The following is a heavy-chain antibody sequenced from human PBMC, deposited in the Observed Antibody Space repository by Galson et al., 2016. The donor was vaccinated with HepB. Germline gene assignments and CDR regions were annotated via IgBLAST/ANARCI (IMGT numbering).Heavy chain of an antibody. Sequence: SLRLSCAASGFTFSSYGMHWVRQAPGKGLEWVAVISFDGHNEKYADSVKGRVAISRDNSKNPVYLQMNSLRADDTELYYCVKESGSGSFDYWGQGTLVTVSS. V-gene: IGHV3-30*18. J-gene: IGHJ4*02. D-gene: IGHD3-10*01. CDR3: VKESGSGSFDY. CDR2: ISFDGHNE. CDR1: GFTFSSYG.